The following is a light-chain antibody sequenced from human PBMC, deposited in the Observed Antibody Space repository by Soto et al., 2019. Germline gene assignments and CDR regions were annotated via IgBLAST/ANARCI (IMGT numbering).Light chain of an antibody. CDR2: GAS. J-gene: IGKJ2*01. Sequence: EIVMTQSPATLSVSPGERAIVSCRASQSIRDNLAWYQQTPGRPPRLLIYGASIRATGVPARFSGSGSGTEFTLTISSLQSEDFAVYYCLQYDYWPPYTFGPGTRVEIK. CDR1: QSIRDN. CDR3: LQYDYWPPYT. V-gene: IGKV3-15*01.